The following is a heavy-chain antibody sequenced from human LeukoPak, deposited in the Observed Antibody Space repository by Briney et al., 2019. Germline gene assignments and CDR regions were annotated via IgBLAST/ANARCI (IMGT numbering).Heavy chain of an antibody. V-gene: IGHV3-23*01. CDR1: GFTFSSYS. CDR2: ISNNGSYT. J-gene: IGHJ4*02. CDR3: AKQLGYCSDGSCYFPY. D-gene: IGHD2-15*01. Sequence: PGGSLRLSCAASGFTFSSYSMNWVRQAPGKGLEWVSAISNNGSYTYYADSVQGRFTISRDNSKSTLCLQMNSLRAEDTAVYYCAKQLGYCSDGSCYFPYWGQGTLVTVSS.